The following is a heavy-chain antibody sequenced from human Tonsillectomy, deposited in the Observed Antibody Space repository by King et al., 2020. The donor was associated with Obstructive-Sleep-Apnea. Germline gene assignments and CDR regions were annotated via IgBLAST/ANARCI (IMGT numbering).Heavy chain of an antibody. J-gene: IGHJ4*02. Sequence: QLVQSGGGLVQPGRSLRLSCAASGFTFDDYAMHWVRQAPGEGLEWVSGISWNSGSIGYADSVKGRFTISRDNAKNSLYLQMNSLRAEDTALYYCAKDHYYGSGSYYNFDYWGQGTLVTVSS. D-gene: IGHD3-10*01. CDR1: GFTFDDYA. CDR2: ISWNSGSI. V-gene: IGHV3-9*01. CDR3: AKDHYYGSGSYYNFDY.